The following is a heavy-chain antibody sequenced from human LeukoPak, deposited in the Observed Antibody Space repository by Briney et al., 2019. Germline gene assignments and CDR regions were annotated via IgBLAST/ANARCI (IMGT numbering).Heavy chain of an antibody. CDR1: GGTFSSYA. CDR2: IIPIFGTA. V-gene: IGHV1-69*05. D-gene: IGHD3-3*01. CDR3: AREALNPSYYDFWSGYPFDY. Sequence: SVKVSCKASGGTFSSYAISWVRQAPGQGLEWMGRIIPIFGTANYAQMFQGRVTITTDESTSTAYMELSSLRSEDTAVYYCAREALNPSYYDFWSGYPFDYWGQGTLVTVSS. J-gene: IGHJ4*02.